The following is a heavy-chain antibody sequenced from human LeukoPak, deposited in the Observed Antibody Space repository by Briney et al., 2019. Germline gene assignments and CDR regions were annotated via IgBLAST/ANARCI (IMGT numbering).Heavy chain of an antibody. CDR1: GGSTSSGTFY. V-gene: IGHV4-39*01. CDR3: ARQSARAFDI. J-gene: IGHJ3*02. Sequence: PSETLSLTCSVSGGSTSSGTFYWGWVRQPPGKGLEWIGNVFYSGSTYYNPSLKSRVTISVDTSKNHFSLKLSSVTATDTAVYYCARQSARAFDIWGLGTMVTVSS. CDR2: VFYSGST.